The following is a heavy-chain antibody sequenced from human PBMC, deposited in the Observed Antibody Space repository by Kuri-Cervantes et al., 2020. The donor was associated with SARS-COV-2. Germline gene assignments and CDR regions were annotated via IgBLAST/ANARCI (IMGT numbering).Heavy chain of an antibody. CDR1: GFTYSIYG. J-gene: IGHJ4*02. V-gene: IGHV3-30*03. Sequence: LMIYCAASGFTYSIYGIHWARQAPGKGLEWVALIPSDGSDTYYAESVKDLFTISRDNSKSTLYLQINILRAEDTAVYYFSIEADIAAAGKTFDYWGQGTLVTVSS. D-gene: IGHD6-13*01. CDR3: SIEADIAAAGKTFDY. CDR2: IPSDGSDT.